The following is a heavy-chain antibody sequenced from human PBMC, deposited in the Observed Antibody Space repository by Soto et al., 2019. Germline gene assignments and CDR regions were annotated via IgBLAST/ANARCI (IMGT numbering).Heavy chain of an antibody. D-gene: IGHD2-2*01. CDR2: ISPIFGTT. Sequence: ASVKVSCKASGGTFSNYAVSWVRQAPGQGLEWVGGISPIFGTTNYAQKFQGRVTITADESPSTAYMELFSLRSEDTAFYFCARVRCSSTSCFGRSSDVWGQGTLVTVSS. CDR1: GGTFSNYA. CDR3: ARVRCSSTSCFGRSSDV. V-gene: IGHV1-69*13. J-gene: IGHJ4*02.